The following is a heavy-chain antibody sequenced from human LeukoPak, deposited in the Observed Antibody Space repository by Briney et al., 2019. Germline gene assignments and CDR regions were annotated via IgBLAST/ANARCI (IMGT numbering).Heavy chain of an antibody. J-gene: IGHJ4*02. CDR2: ISSNGGST. CDR3: ARVSSSSGNDY. V-gene: IGHV3-64*01. CDR1: GFTFSSYA. Sequence: PGGSLRLSCAASGFTFSSYAMHWVRQAPGKGLEYVSGISSNGGSTHYANSVKGRFTISRDNSKNTLYLQMGSLRAEDVAVYYCARVSSSSGNDYWGQGTLVTVSS. D-gene: IGHD6-6*01.